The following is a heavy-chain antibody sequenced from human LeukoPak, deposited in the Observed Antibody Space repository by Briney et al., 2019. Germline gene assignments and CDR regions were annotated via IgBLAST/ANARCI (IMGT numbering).Heavy chain of an antibody. V-gene: IGHV1-69*05. D-gene: IGHD1-7*01. CDR1: GGTFSSYA. J-gene: IGHJ5*02. CDR2: IIPIFGTA. Sequence: GASVKVSCKASGGTFSSYAISWVRQAPGQGLEWMGGIIPIFGTANYAQKFQGRVTITTDESTSTAYMELSSLRSEDTAVYYCARGRNHNRNYGGHLFDPWGQGTLVAVSS. CDR3: ARGRNHNRNYGGHLFDP.